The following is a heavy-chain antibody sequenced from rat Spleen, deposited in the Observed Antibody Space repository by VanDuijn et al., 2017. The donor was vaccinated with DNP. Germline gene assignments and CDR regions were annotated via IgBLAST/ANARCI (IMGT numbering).Heavy chain of an antibody. D-gene: IGHD1-6*01. V-gene: IGHV5-25*01. Sequence: EVQLVESGGGLVQPGRSLELSCAASGFTFSNYVMAWVRQTPTKGLEWVASITNTGGGNTYYRDSVKGRFTISRDNAKSTLYLQMDSLRSEDTATYYCARRRVYYGLFDYWGQGVMVTVSS. CDR2: ITNTGGGNT. J-gene: IGHJ2*01. CDR1: GFTFSNYV. CDR3: ARRRVYYGLFDY.